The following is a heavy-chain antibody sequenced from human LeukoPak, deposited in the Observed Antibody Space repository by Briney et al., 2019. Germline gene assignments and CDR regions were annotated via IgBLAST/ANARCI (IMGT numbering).Heavy chain of an antibody. Sequence: SETLSLTCTVSGGSISSFYWSWIRQPPGKGLEWIGYIYTSGSTNYSPSLKSRVTISVDTSKNQFSLKLSSVTAADTAVYYCARHLHLVGATRGYFDYWGQGTLVTVSS. CDR1: GGSISSFY. CDR2: IYTSGST. CDR3: ARHLHLVGATRGYFDY. D-gene: IGHD1-26*01. V-gene: IGHV4-4*09. J-gene: IGHJ4*02.